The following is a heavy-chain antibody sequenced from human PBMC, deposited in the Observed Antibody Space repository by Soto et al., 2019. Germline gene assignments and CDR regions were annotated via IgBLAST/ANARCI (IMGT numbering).Heavy chain of an antibody. CDR3: ARDVLLWFGELLENWFDP. CDR2: TYYRSKWYN. J-gene: IGHJ5*02. V-gene: IGHV6-1*01. Sequence: SQTLSLTCAISGDSVSSNSAAWNWIRQSPSRGLEWLGRTYYRSKWYNDYEVSVKSRITINPDTSKNQFSLQLNSVTPEDTAVYYFARDVLLWFGELLENWFDPWGQGTLVTVSS. D-gene: IGHD3-10*01. CDR1: GDSVSSNSAA.